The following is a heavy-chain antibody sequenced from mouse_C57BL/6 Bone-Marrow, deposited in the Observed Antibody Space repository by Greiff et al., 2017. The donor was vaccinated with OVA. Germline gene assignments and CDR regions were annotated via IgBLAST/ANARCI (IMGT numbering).Heavy chain of an antibody. D-gene: IGHD1-1*01. Sequence: VQLQQSGGGLVKPGGSLKLSCAASGFTFSSYAMSWVRQTPEKRLEWVATISDGGSYTYYPDNVKGRFTISRDNAKNNLYLQMSHLKSEDTAMYYCARGTGTTVVAFDYWGQGTTLTVSS. V-gene: IGHV5-4*01. J-gene: IGHJ2*01. CDR1: GFTFSSYA. CDR2: ISDGGSYT. CDR3: ARGTGTTVVAFDY.